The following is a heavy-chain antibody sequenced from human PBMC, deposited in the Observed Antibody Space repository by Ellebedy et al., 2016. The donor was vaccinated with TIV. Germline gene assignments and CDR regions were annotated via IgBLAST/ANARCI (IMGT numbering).Heavy chain of an antibody. CDR3: ATCGGDCYWGAFDS. Sequence: ASVKVSXKASGYSSNNYYINWVRQAPGQGLQWMGWINPKTGGTKYAQIQDFQGRVSMTRDTAISTVYMQLNSLTSDDTAVYYCATCGGDCYWGAFDSWGQGTMVTVSS. V-gene: IGHV1-2*02. D-gene: IGHD2-21*01. CDR1: GYSSNNYY. J-gene: IGHJ3*02. CDR2: INPKTGGT.